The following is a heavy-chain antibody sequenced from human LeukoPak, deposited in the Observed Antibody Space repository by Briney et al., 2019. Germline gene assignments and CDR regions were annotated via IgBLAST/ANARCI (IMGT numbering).Heavy chain of an antibody. D-gene: IGHD6-13*01. V-gene: IGHV3-30*18. J-gene: IGHJ4*02. Sequence: HPGGSLRLSCAASGFTFSSYGMHWVRQAPGKGLEWVAAISYDGSNKYYADSVKGRFTISRDNSKNTLYLQMNSLRAEDTAVYYCAKEDFSSSWYGWGQGTLVTVSS. CDR2: ISYDGSNK. CDR3: AKEDFSSSWYG. CDR1: GFTFSSYG.